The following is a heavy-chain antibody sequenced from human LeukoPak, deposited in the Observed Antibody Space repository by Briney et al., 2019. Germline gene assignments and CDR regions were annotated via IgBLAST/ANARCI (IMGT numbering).Heavy chain of an antibody. D-gene: IGHD2-15*01. CDR1: GYTFTSYY. Sequence: ASVKVSCKASGYTFTSYYMHWVRQAPGQGLEWMGIINPSGGSTSYAQKFQGRVTMNRDTSTSTVYMELSSLRSEDTAVYYCARAYCSGGSCPNWFDPWGQGTLVTVSS. J-gene: IGHJ5*02. CDR3: ARAYCSGGSCPNWFDP. CDR2: INPSGGST. V-gene: IGHV1-46*01.